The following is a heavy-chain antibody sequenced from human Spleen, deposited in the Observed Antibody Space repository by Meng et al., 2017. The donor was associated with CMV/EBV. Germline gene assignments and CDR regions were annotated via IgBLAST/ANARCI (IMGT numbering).Heavy chain of an antibody. J-gene: IGHJ4*02. CDR1: GGSVSSGSYY. CDR3: AREWSTWQPFDY. CDR2: ISYIGST. Sequence: SETLSLTCTVSGGSVSSGSYYWSWLRQPPGKGLEWIGYISYIGSTNYNPSLKSRVTISVDTSKNQFSLKLSSVTAADTAVYYCAREWSTWQPFDYWGQGTLVTVSS. V-gene: IGHV4-61*01. D-gene: IGHD2-15*01.